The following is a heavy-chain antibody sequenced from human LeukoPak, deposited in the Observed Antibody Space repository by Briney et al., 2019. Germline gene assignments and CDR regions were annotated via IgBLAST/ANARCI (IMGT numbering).Heavy chain of an antibody. Sequence: PSETLSLTCAVYGGSFSGYFWSWTRQPPGKGLEWIGEINHSGSTNYNPSLKSRVTISVDTSKNQFSLKLSSVTAADTAVYYCARSAYYYDSSGLPRGFQHWGQGTLVTVSS. CDR2: INHSGST. D-gene: IGHD3-22*01. V-gene: IGHV4-34*01. CDR1: GGSFSGYF. J-gene: IGHJ1*01. CDR3: ARSAYYYDSSGLPRGFQH.